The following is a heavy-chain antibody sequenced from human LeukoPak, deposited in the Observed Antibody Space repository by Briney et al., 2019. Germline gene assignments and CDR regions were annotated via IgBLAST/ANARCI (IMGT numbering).Heavy chain of an antibody. CDR2: IIPIFGTA. J-gene: IGHJ4*02. V-gene: IGHV1-69*13. D-gene: IGHD6-19*01. CDR1: GYTFTSYA. Sequence: SVKVSCKASGYTFTSYAMHWVRQAPGQGLEWMGGIIPIFGTANYAQKFQGRVTITADESTSTAYMELSSLRSADTAVYYCAAESERWLLRSWGQGTLVTVSS. CDR3: AAESERWLLRS.